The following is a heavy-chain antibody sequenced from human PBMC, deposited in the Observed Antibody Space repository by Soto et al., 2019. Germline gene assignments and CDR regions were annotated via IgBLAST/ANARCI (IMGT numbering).Heavy chain of an antibody. CDR2: IGTAFDA. CDR1: GFTFSSYD. V-gene: IGHV3-13*04. CDR3: AKGVRPEVLDY. Sequence: GESLKISCAASGFTFSSYDMHWVRQVTVKGLELVSAIGTAFDAYYPNSLKGRFTISIENAKNALCLQMNSLRAVYTAVCYCAKGVRPEVLDYWGQGTLVTVSA. D-gene: IGHD3-10*01. J-gene: IGHJ4*02.